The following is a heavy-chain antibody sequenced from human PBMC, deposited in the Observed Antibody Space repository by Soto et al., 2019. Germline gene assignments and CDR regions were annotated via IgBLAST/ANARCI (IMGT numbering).Heavy chain of an antibody. CDR2: ISGSGGST. J-gene: IGHJ6*02. CDR3: AKGSSVSEYGVLSATNYYGMDV. D-gene: IGHD6-25*01. CDR1: GFTFSSYA. V-gene: IGHV3-23*01. Sequence: GGSLRLSCAASGFTFSSYAMSWVRQAPGKGLEWVSAISGSGGSTYYADSVKGRFTISRDNSKNTLYLQMNSLRAEDTAVYYCAKGSSVSEYGVLSATNYYGMDVWGQGTTVTVSS.